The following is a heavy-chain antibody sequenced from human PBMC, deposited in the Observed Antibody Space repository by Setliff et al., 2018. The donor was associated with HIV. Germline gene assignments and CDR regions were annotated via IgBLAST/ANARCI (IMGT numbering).Heavy chain of an antibody. Sequence: GGSLRLSCAASGFTFSSYGMHWVRQAPGKGLEWVAFIWYDGSKTYYADSVQGRFTISRDNSQNALYLQMNSLTDEDTAVYYCAKVFAFGVDGFDIWGQGTMVTVSS. V-gene: IGHV3-33*03. J-gene: IGHJ3*02. D-gene: IGHD3-10*01. CDR3: AKVFAFGVDGFDI. CDR1: GFTFSSYG. CDR2: IWYDGSKT.